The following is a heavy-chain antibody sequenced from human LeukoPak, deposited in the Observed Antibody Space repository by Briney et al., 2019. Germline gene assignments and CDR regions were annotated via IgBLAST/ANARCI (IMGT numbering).Heavy chain of an antibody. CDR1: GFTFSNYA. CDR3: AKGKYSSGGVPDY. CDR2: ISGGGGTT. V-gene: IGHV3-23*01. Sequence: GGSLRLSCAASGFTFSNYAMHWVRQAPGKGLEWVSAISGGGGTTYYGDSVKGRFTVSRDNSRNTLYLQMNSLRAEDTAVYYCAKGKYSSGGVPDYWGQGTLVTVSS. J-gene: IGHJ4*02. D-gene: IGHD6-19*01.